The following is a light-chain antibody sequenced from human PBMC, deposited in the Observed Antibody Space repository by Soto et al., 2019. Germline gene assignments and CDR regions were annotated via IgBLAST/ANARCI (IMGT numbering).Light chain of an antibody. CDR1: QSLAGSY. Sequence: EIVLVQSPGTLSLSPGERATRSCRASQSLAGSYLAWYQQKPGQAPRLLIDGASTRATGTPDRFSGSGSGTDFTLTISRLEPEDFAVYYCQQYGTSPPLTFGGGTKVEMK. J-gene: IGKJ4*01. V-gene: IGKV3-20*01. CDR3: QQYGTSPPLT. CDR2: GAS.